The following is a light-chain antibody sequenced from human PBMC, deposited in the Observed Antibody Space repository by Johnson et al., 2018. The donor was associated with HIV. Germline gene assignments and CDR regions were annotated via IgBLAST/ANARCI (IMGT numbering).Light chain of an antibody. Sequence: QSVLTQPPSVSAAPGQKVTISCSGSSSNIGNNYVSWYRHLPGTAPKLLIYENDKRPSGIPDRFSGSKSGTSATLGITGLQTGDEADYSCATWDNSLSSGGVFGTGTKVTVL. J-gene: IGLJ1*01. CDR1: SSNIGNNY. V-gene: IGLV1-51*02. CDR3: ATWDNSLSSGGV. CDR2: END.